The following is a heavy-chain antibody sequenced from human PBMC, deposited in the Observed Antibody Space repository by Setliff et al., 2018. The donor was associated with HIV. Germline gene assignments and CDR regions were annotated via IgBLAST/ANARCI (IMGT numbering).Heavy chain of an antibody. CDR3: ARDTNLLDYNFWSGYSRGWFDP. CDR1: GGSINSGTYY. J-gene: IGHJ5*02. Sequence: KPSETLSLTCTVSGGSINSGTYYWSWIRQPAGKGLEWIGRIYTSGSTNYNPSLKSRVIISVDTSKNQFSLKLSSVTAADTAVYYCARDTNLLDYNFWSGYSRGWFDPWVPETLLVTVSS. D-gene: IGHD3-3*01. CDR2: IYTSGST. V-gene: IGHV4-61*02.